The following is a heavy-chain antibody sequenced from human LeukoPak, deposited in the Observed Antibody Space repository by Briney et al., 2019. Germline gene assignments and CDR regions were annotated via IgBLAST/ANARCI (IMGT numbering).Heavy chain of an antibody. Sequence: SETLSLTCTVSGGSISSYYWSWIRQPPGKGLGWIGYIYYSGSTNYNPSLKSRVTISVDTSKNQFSLKLSSVTAADTAVYYCARGMGYGYVWEEMYYFDYWGQGTLVTVSS. J-gene: IGHJ4*02. CDR3: ARGMGYGYVWEEMYYFDY. CDR2: IYYSGST. D-gene: IGHD5-18*01. V-gene: IGHV4-59*01. CDR1: GGSISSYY.